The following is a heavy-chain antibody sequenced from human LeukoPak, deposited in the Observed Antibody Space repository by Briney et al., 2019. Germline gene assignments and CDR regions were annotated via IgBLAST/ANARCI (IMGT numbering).Heavy chain of an antibody. V-gene: IGHV4-34*01. J-gene: IGHJ4*02. Sequence: SETLSLTCAVYGGSFSGYYWSWIRQPPGKGLEWIGEINHSGSTNHNPSLKSRVTISVDTSKNQFSLKLSSVTAADTAVYYCARGILYYFDYWGQGTLVTVSS. CDR2: INHSGST. CDR3: ARGILYYFDY. CDR1: GGSFSGYY.